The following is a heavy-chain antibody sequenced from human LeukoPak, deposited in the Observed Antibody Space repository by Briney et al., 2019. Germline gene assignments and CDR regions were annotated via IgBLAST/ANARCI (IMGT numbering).Heavy chain of an antibody. CDR3: ARVPVRYGSGSYYNPYYFDY. Sequence: SETLSLTCTVSGGSISSYYWSWIRQPPGKGLEWIGYIYYSGSTNYNPSLKSRVTISVDTSKNQFSLKLSSVTAADTAVYYCARVPVRYGSGSYYNPYYFDYWSQGTLVTVSS. CDR2: IYYSGST. J-gene: IGHJ4*02. D-gene: IGHD3-10*01. CDR1: GGSISSYY. V-gene: IGHV4-59*01.